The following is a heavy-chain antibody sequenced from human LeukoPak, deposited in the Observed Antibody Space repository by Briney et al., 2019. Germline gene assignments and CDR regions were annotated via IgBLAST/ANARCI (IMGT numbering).Heavy chain of an antibody. V-gene: IGHV1-2*02. J-gene: IGHJ6*03. CDR1: GYTFTGYY. CDR3: ARESGYSGYDWVGYYYYYYMDV. Sequence: ASVKVSCKASGYTFTGYYMHWVRQAPGQGLEWMGWINPNSGGTNYAQKFQGRVTMTRDTSISTAYMELSRLRSDDTAVYYCARESGYSGYDWVGYYYYYYMDVWGKGTTVTISS. CDR2: INPNSGGT. D-gene: IGHD5-12*01.